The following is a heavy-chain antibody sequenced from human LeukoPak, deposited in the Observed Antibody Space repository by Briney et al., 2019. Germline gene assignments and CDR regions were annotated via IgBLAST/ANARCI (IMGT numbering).Heavy chain of an antibody. CDR3: ARGDYSSSSNFDY. D-gene: IGHD6-6*01. J-gene: IGHJ4*02. Sequence: ASVKVSCKASGYTFTGYYKHWVRQAPGQGLEWMGWINPDSGGTNFAQKFQGRVTVTRDTSISTAYMELSRLRSDDTAVYYCARGDYSSSSNFDYWGQGTLVTVSS. CDR1: GYTFTGYY. V-gene: IGHV1-2*02. CDR2: INPDSGGT.